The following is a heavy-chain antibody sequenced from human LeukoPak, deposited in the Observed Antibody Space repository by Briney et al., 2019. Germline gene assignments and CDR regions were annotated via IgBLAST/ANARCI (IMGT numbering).Heavy chain of an antibody. D-gene: IGHD3-3*01. Sequence: SETLSLTCTVSGGSINSYYWSWIRQPPGKGLEWIGYVYYSGITNYNPSLKSRVTISVGTSKNHLSLKLTSVTAADTAVYYCARLLGWSGPINWFDPWGRGTLVTVSS. J-gene: IGHJ5*02. CDR3: ARLLGWSGPINWFDP. V-gene: IGHV4-59*08. CDR2: VYYSGIT. CDR1: GGSINSYY.